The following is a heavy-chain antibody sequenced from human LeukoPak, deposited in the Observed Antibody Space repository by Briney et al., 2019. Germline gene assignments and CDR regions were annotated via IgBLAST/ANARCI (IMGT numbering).Heavy chain of an antibody. D-gene: IGHD3-10*01. V-gene: IGHV1-18*01. Sequence: ASVKVSCKASGGTFSSYAISWVRQAPGQGLEWMGWISAYNGNTNYAQKLQGRVTMTTDTSTSTAYMELRSLRSDDTAVYYCAREFVDRLNYYYGMDVWGQGTTVTVSS. J-gene: IGHJ6*02. CDR2: ISAYNGNT. CDR1: GGTFSSYA. CDR3: AREFVDRLNYYYGMDV.